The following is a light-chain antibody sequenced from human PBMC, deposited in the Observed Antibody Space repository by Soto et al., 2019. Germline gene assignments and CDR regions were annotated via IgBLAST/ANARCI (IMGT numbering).Light chain of an antibody. CDR1: QSLLHSDGKTY. CDR2: EVS. Sequence: ILMTQTPLSLSIIPGQSASISCKSSQSLLHSDGKTYFYWYVQKAGQAPQPLIYEVSNRFSGVPERFSGSGSRKDGTLKISRVEADEGGMDYGMQAIDIPWTVGQGTKVDIK. V-gene: IGKV2-29*03. CDR3: MQAIDIPWT. J-gene: IGKJ1*01.